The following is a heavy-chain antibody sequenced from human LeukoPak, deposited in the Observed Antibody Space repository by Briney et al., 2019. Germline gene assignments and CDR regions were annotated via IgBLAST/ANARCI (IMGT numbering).Heavy chain of an antibody. CDR3: ARASRGVIIRELGPVSYNWFDP. CDR1: GGSISSYY. V-gene: IGHV4-4*07. J-gene: IGHJ5*02. D-gene: IGHD3-10*01. CDR2: IYTSGST. Sequence: SETLSLTCTVSGGSISSYYWSWIRQPAGKGLEWIGRIYTSGSTNYNPSLKSRVTMSVVTSKNQFSLKLSSVTAADTAVYYCARASRGVIIRELGPVSYNWFDPWGQGTLVTVSS.